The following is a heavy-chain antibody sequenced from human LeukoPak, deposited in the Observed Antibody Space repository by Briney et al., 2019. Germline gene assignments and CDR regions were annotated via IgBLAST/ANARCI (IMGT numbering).Heavy chain of an antibody. CDR2: IWYDGSNK. D-gene: IGHD3-10*01. CDR1: GFTFSSYG. CDR3: AKGPAGYFDY. V-gene: IGHV3-33*06. J-gene: IGHJ4*02. Sequence: GGSLRLSCAASGFTFSSYGMHWVRQAPGKGLEWVAVIWYDGSNKYYADSVKGRFTISRDNYKNTLYPQMNSLRAEDTAVYYCAKGPAGYFDYWGQGTLVTVSS.